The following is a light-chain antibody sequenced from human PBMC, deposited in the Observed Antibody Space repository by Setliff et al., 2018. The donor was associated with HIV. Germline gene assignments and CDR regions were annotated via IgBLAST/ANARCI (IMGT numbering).Light chain of an antibody. CDR1: SSNIGSNT. V-gene: IGLV1-44*01. CDR2: KND. J-gene: IGLJ1*01. Sequence: QSVLTQPPSASGTPGQRVTISCSGGSSNIGSNTVTWYQQLPGTAPKLLIYKNDQRPSGVPDRFSGSKSGTSASLAISGLQSGDEADYYCAAWDDSLHGSYVFGAGTKGTVL. CDR3: AAWDDSLHGSYV.